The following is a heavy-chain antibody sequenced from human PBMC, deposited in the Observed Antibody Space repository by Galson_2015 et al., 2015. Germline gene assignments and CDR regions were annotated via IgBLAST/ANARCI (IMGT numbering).Heavy chain of an antibody. Sequence: SLRLSCAASVFTFSSYYMSWVRQAPGKGLEWVSSISSTTTYIYYADSVKGRFTISRDNAKNSLYLQMNSLGAEDTAVYYCASQILDYDFWSGYYPTNFDYWGQGTLVTVSS. CDR3: ASQILDYDFWSGYYPTNFDY. V-gene: IGHV3-21*01. J-gene: IGHJ4*02. CDR2: ISSTTTYI. D-gene: IGHD3-3*01. CDR1: VFTFSSYY.